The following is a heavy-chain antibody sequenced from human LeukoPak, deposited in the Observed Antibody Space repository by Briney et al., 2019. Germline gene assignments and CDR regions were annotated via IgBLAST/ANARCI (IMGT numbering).Heavy chain of an antibody. CDR1: GYTFTGYY. CDR2: INPNSGGT. J-gene: IGHJ4*02. CDR3: ARAPRVAGTSYYYFDY. V-gene: IGHV1-2*02. D-gene: IGHD6-19*01. Sequence: ASVKVSCKASGYTFTGYYMHWVRQAPGQGLEWMGWINPNSGGTNYAQKFQGRVTMNRDTSISTAYMELSRLRSDDTAVYYCARAPRVAGTSYYYFDYWGQGTLVTVSS.